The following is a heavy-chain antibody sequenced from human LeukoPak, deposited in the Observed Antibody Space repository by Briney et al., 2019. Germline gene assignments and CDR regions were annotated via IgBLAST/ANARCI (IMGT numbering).Heavy chain of an antibody. D-gene: IGHD5-12*01. CDR1: GGTFSSYA. CDR3: ASLGGYDDAFDI. J-gene: IGHJ3*02. V-gene: IGHV1-69*04. CDR2: IIPILGIA. Sequence: SVKVSCKASGGTFSSYAISWVRQAPGQGLEWMGRIIPILGIANYAQKFQGRVTITADKSTSTAYMELSSPRSEDTAVYYCASLGGYDDAFDIWGQGTMVTVSS.